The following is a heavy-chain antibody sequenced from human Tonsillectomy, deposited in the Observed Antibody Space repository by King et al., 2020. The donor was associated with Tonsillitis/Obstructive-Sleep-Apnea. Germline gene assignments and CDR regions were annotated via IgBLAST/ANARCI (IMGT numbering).Heavy chain of an antibody. CDR3: TTNFYSYGLDV. CDR2: IKSKTEGGTT. Sequence: VQLVESGGGLVKPGGSLKLSCAASGFTLVNAWMNWVRQTPGKGLEWVGHIKSKTEGGTTDYAAPVEGRFNISRDDSKHTLYLQMNSLKAEDTGVYFCTTNFYSYGLDVWGQGTTVTVSS. CDR1: GFTLVNAW. V-gene: IGHV3-15*07. J-gene: IGHJ6*02.